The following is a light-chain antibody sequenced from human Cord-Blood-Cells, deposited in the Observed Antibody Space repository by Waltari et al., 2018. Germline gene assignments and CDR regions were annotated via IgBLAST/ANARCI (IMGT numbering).Light chain of an antibody. V-gene: IGKV3-11*01. CDR1: QSVSSY. Sequence: EIALTQSPAPLSLSPWDRAPLACRASQSVSSYLAWYQQKPRQAPRLLIYDASNRATGIPARFSGSGSGTDFTLTISSLEPEDFAVYYCQQRSNWLTFGGGTKVEIK. J-gene: IGKJ4*01. CDR3: QQRSNWLT. CDR2: DAS.